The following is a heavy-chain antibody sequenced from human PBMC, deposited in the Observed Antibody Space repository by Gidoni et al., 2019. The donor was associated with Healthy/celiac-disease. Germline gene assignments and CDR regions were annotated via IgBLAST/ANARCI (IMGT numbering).Heavy chain of an antibody. CDR2: ISSSSSYI. V-gene: IGHV3-21*01. Sequence: EVQLVESGGGLVKPGGSLRLSCAASGFTFSSYSMNWVRQAPGKGLEWVSSISSSSSYIYYADSVKGRFTISRDNAKNSLYLQMNSLRAEDTAVYYCAGNWGYSYEESGMDVWGQGTTVTVSS. D-gene: IGHD5-18*01. J-gene: IGHJ6*02. CDR3: AGNWGYSYEESGMDV. CDR1: GFTFSSYS.